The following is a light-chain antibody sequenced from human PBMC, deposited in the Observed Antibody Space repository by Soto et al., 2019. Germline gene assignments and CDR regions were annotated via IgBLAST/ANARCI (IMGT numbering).Light chain of an antibody. Sequence: QSALTQPASVSGSPGQSITISCTGSSSDVGAYDSVSWYQVNPGKAPQLVIFDVSDRPSGVSARFSGSKSGNTASLTISGLQAEDETDYYCSSYTSSGTLIFGGGTQLTVL. J-gene: IGLJ2*01. CDR1: SSDVGAYDS. V-gene: IGLV2-14*03. CDR2: DVS. CDR3: SSYTSSGTLI.